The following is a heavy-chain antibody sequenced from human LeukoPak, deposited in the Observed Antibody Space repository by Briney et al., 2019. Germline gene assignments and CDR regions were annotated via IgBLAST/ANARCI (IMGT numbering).Heavy chain of an antibody. CDR1: GYTFTSYG. CDR2: ISAYNGNT. J-gene: IGHJ5*02. Sequence: GASVKVSCKASGYTFTSYGISWVRQAPGQGLEWMGWISAYNGNTNYAQKFQGRVTITRNTSISTAYMELSSLRSEDTAVYYCARSIAAAGTFFRRSNAAPRTNWFDPWGQGTLVTVSS. CDR3: ARSIAAAGTFFRRSNAAPRTNWFDP. V-gene: IGHV1-18*01. D-gene: IGHD6-13*01.